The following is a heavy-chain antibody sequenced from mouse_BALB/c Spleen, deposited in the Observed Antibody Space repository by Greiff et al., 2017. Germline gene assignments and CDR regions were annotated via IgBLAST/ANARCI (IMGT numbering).Heavy chain of an antibody. Sequence: VKLVESGPGLVAPSQSLSITCTVSGFSLTSYGVHWVRQPPGKGLEWLGVIWAGGSTNYNSALMSRLSISNDNSKSQVFLKLNSLQTDDTATYYCAKLTRVYYAMDYWGQGTSVTVSS. J-gene: IGHJ4*01. CDR3: AKLTRVYYAMDY. V-gene: IGHV2-9*02. CDR2: IWAGGST. CDR1: GFSLTSYG.